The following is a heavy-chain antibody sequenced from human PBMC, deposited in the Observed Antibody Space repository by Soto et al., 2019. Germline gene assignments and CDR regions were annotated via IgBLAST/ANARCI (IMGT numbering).Heavy chain of an antibody. V-gene: IGHV3-9*01. CDR3: ASDGDVAVAGTSLS. D-gene: IGHD6-19*01. J-gene: IGHJ5*02. CDR1: GFIFDDYA. CDR2: ISWNSGTL. Sequence: VQLVESGEGLAQPGRSLRLSCAASGFIFDDYAMHWVRQAPGKGLEWVSGISWNSGTLGYADSVKGRFTISRDNTKNTPYLQMNSLRAEDTAVYYCASDGDVAVAGTSLSWGQGTLLTVSS.